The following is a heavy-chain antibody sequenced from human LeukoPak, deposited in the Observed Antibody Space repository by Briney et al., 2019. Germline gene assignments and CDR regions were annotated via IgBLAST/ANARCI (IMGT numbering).Heavy chain of an antibody. CDR1: GGSISSYY. Sequence: SETLSLTCTVSGGSISSYYWSWIRQPPGKGLEWIGYIYYSGGTNYNPSLKSRITTSIDTSKNQFSLKLSSVTAADTAVYYCARLQTYSSGRPSSWYFDYWGQGTLVTVSS. V-gene: IGHV4-59*01. D-gene: IGHD6-19*01. J-gene: IGHJ4*02. CDR3: ARLQTYSSGRPSSWYFDY. CDR2: IYYSGGT.